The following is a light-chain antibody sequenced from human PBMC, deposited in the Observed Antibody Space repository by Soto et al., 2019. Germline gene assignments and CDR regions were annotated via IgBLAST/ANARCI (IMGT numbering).Light chain of an antibody. J-gene: IGKJ1*01. CDR3: QQYNSYLWT. CDR2: KAS. Sequence: DIQMTQSPSTLSASVGDRVTITCRASQSISSWLAWYQQKPGKAPKLLIYKASSLESGVPSRFSGSASGTEFTLTISGLQPDDFSTYYCQQYNSYLWTFGQGTKVEIK. V-gene: IGKV1-5*03. CDR1: QSISSW.